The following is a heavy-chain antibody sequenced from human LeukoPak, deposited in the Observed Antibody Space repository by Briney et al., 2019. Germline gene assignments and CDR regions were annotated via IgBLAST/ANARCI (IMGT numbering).Heavy chain of an antibody. J-gene: IGHJ6*03. V-gene: IGHV3-23*01. CDR1: GFTFSSYG. CDR3: TRDPHMYYYDSTEDYYYYMDV. Sequence: GGSLRLSCAASGFTFSSYGMSWVRQAPGKGLEWVSAISGSGGGTYYADSVKGRFTISRDNSKNTLYLQMNSLKTEDTAVYYCTRDPHMYYYDSTEDYYYYMDVWGKGTTVTISS. CDR2: ISGSGGGT. D-gene: IGHD3-22*01.